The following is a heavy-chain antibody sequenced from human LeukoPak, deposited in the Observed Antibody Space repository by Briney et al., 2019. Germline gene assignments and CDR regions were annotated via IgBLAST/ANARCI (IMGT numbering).Heavy chain of an antibody. Sequence: GGSLRLSCAASGFSFSTYAMSWVRQTPGKGLEWVSAISAGGATIYYADSVRGRFTVSRDNSKNTLYLHMSSLRAEDTAIYYCAKDSGGTYFYYYYYMDVWGKGTTVTVSS. CDR1: GFSFSTYA. V-gene: IGHV3-23*01. J-gene: IGHJ6*03. D-gene: IGHD1-26*01. CDR3: AKDSGGTYFYYYYYMDV. CDR2: ISAGGATI.